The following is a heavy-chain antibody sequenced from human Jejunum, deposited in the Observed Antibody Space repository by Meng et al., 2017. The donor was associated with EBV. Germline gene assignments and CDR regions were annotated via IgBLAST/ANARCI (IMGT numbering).Heavy chain of an antibody. CDR3: AREVSNTSSWGSFDY. CDR2: IYHTGST. CDR1: GGSIRSPNW. Sequence: QVHLGXXGXGPXKPXGTLSVTCDVSGGSIRSPNWWHWVRQAPGEGLEWIGEIYHTGSTNYNPSLKSRVTMSLDQSKNQFSMKLTSVTAADTAVYFCAREVSNTSSWGSFDYWGQGALVTVSS. D-gene: IGHD6-13*01. J-gene: IGHJ4*02. V-gene: IGHV4-4*02.